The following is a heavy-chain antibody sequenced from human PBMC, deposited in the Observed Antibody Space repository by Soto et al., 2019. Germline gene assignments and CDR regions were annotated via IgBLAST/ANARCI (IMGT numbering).Heavy chain of an antibody. CDR2: IYSGGST. CDR3: ARDIVVVPAAVYYMDV. J-gene: IGHJ6*03. D-gene: IGHD2-2*01. V-gene: IGHV3-66*01. Sequence: GGSLRLSCAASGFTVSSNYMSWVRQAPGKGLEWVSVIYSGGSTYYADSVKGRFTISRDNSKNTLYLQMNSLRAEDTAVYYCARDIVVVPAAVYYMDVWGKGTTVTVSS. CDR1: GFTVSSNY.